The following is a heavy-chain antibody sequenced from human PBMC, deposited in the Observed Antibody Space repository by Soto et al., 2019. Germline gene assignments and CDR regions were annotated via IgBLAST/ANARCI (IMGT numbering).Heavy chain of an antibody. CDR3: ARDSDDTLYYYYGMDV. CDR2: IWYDGSNK. Sequence: QVQLVESGGGVVQPGRSLRLSCAASGFTFSSYGMHWVRQAPGKGLEWVAVIWYDGSNKYYADSVKGRFTISRDNSKNTLYLQMNSLRAEDTAVYYCARDSDDTLYYYYGMDVWGQGTTVTVSS. V-gene: IGHV3-33*01. CDR1: GFTFSSYG. J-gene: IGHJ6*02. D-gene: IGHD3-22*01.